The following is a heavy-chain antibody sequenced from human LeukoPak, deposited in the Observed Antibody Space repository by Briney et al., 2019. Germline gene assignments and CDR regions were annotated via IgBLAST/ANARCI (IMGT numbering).Heavy chain of an antibody. Sequence: SETLSLTCAVSGGSISSGGYSWSWIRQPPGKGLEWIGYIYHSGSTYYNPSLKSRVTISVDRSKNQFSLKLSSVTAADTAVYYCARRGVVAAIFSFDYWGQGTLVTVSS. CDR2: IYHSGST. CDR3: ARRGVVAAIFSFDY. CDR1: GGSISSGGYS. V-gene: IGHV4-30-2*01. J-gene: IGHJ4*02. D-gene: IGHD2-15*01.